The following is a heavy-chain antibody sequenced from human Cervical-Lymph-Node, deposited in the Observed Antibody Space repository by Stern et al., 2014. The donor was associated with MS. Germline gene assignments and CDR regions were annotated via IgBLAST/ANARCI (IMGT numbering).Heavy chain of an antibody. V-gene: IGHV3-21*02. CDR2: ISSSSNYI. J-gene: IGHJ4*02. Sequence: EVQLVESGGGLVKPGGSLRLSCAASGFTFSSYSMNWVRQAPRKGLEGVSSISSSSNYIYYAHSVKGRLPISRDNPKNSLYLQMNSLRAEDTAVYYCARDKGYCSGGSCYSGGIDYWGQGTLVTVSS. D-gene: IGHD2-15*01. CDR3: ARDKGYCSGGSCYSGGIDY. CDR1: GFTFSSYS.